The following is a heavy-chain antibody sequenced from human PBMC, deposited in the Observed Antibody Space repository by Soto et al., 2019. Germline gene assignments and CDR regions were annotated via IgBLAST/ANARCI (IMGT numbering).Heavy chain of an antibody. CDR3: GREGTGTTKFAS. CDR2: INHSGST. J-gene: IGHJ4*02. D-gene: IGHD1-1*01. CDR1: GGSFSGYY. Sequence: SETLSLTCAVYGGSFSGYYWSWIRQPPGKGLEWIGEINHSGSTNCNPSLKSRVTISVDTSKNQFSLKLSSVTAADTAVYYCGREGTGTTKFASWGQGTRVTVPS. V-gene: IGHV4-34*01.